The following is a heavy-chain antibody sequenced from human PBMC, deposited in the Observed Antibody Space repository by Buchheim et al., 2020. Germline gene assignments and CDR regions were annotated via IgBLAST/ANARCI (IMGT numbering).Heavy chain of an antibody. J-gene: IGHJ6*02. CDR2: ISDDGITT. CDR1: GFTFSTYW. Sequence: EVQLVESGGGLVQPGGSLRVSCAASGFTFSTYWMNWVRQAPGKGLVWVSRISDDGITTTYADSVKGRFTISRDNAKNTVYLQMNSLRAEDTAVYYCARRDSSRGMDVWGQGTT. CDR3: ARRDSSRGMDV. D-gene: IGHD3-22*01. V-gene: IGHV3-74*01.